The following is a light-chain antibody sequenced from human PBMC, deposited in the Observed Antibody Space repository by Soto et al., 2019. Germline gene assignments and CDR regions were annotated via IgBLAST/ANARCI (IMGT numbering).Light chain of an antibody. Sequence: EIVLTPSTGTLSFSPGERATLFCRDSQSVSSNYLAWYQQKPGQAPKVLIYRASIRATGIPDRFTGSGSGTDFTLTISRLEPEEFAVYDGQQYGSSPLTFGGGTKVDIK. CDR2: RAS. CDR3: QQYGSSPLT. J-gene: IGKJ4*01. CDR1: QSVSSNY. V-gene: IGKV3-20*01.